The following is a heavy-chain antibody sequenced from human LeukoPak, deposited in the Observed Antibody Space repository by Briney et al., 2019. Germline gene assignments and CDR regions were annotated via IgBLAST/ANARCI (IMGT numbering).Heavy chain of an antibody. V-gene: IGHV3-21*01. J-gene: IGHJ6*02. CDR3: ARDVRYSSSWPPYYYYYYGMDV. CDR1: GFTFSSYS. Sequence: KPGGSLRLSCAASGFTFSSYSMNWVRQAPGKGLEWVSSISSSSSYIYYADSVKGRFTISRDNAKNSLYLQMNSLRAEDTAVYYCARDVRYSSSWPPYYYYYYGMDVWGQGTTVTVSS. CDR2: ISSSSSYI. D-gene: IGHD6-13*01.